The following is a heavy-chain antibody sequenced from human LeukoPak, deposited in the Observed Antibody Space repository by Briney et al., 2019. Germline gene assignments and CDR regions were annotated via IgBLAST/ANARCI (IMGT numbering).Heavy chain of an antibody. CDR2: IKTDGSEK. D-gene: IGHD3-9*01. Sequence: GGSLRLSCKASGFTFSSYWMSWVRQAPGKGLEWVANIKTDGSEKYYADSVKGRFTISRDNAKNSLYLQMNSLRAEDTAVYYCARDYTGYFPWGQGTLVIVSS. CDR3: ARDYTGYFP. J-gene: IGHJ5*02. CDR1: GFTFSSYW. V-gene: IGHV3-7*03.